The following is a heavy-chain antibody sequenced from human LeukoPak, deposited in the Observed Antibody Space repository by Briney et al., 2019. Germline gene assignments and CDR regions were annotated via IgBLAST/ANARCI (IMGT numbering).Heavy chain of an antibody. D-gene: IGHD6-13*01. Sequence: GGSLRLSCAASGFTFSSYGMHWVRQAPGKGLEWVAFIRYDGSNKYYADSVKGRFTISRDNSKNTLYLQMNSLGAEDTAVYYCAKDRGQQHLSWGQGTLVTVSS. V-gene: IGHV3-30*02. CDR2: IRYDGSNK. J-gene: IGHJ5*02. CDR1: GFTFSSYG. CDR3: AKDRGQQHLS.